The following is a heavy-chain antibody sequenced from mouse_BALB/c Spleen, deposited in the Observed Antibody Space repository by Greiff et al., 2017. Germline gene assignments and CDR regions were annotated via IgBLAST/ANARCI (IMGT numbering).Heavy chain of an antibody. CDR2: IDPENGDT. J-gene: IGHJ3*01. V-gene: IGHV14-4*02. Sequence: EVQLQQSGAELVRSGASVKLSCTASGFNIKDYYMHWVKQRPEQGLEWIGWIDPENGDTEYAPKFQGKATMTADTSSNTAYLHLSSLTSEDTAVYYCKTYDGYQLAWFAYWGQGTLVTVSA. D-gene: IGHD2-3*01. CDR1: GFNIKDYY. CDR3: KTYDGYQLAWFAY.